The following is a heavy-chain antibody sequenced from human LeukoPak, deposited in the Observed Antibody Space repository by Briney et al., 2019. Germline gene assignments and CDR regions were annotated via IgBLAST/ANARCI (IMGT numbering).Heavy chain of an antibody. Sequence: GGSLRLSCAASGLTVSNNFMNCVRQAPGKGLEWVSVIYSGGTTYYADSVEGRFTISRHNSKNTLYLQMNSLRVEDTAVYYCATPSPGGAAAGLFDYWGQGTLVTVSS. V-gene: IGHV3-53*04. J-gene: IGHJ4*02. CDR2: IYSGGTT. CDR3: ATPSPGGAAAGLFDY. D-gene: IGHD6-13*01. CDR1: GLTVSNNF.